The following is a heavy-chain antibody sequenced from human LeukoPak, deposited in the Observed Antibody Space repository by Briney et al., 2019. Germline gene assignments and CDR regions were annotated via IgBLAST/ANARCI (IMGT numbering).Heavy chain of an antibody. D-gene: IGHD2-21*01. CDR3: AKDICGGNCYPNGGY. Sequence: GGSLRLSCAASGFTLSSYGMHWVRQAPGKGLECVAFIRYDGSNKYYADSVKGRFPLSRDNSKNTQHLQMNSLRAEDTAVYYCAKDICGGNCYPNGGYWGQGTLVIVSS. CDR2: IRYDGSNK. J-gene: IGHJ4*02. CDR1: GFTLSSYG. V-gene: IGHV3-30*02.